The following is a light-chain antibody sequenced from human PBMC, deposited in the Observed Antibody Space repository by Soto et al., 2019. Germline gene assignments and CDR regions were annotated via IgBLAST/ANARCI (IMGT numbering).Light chain of an antibody. J-gene: IGKJ1*01. CDR3: HSYNTMSRT. CDR2: GAS. Sequence: DLQMAQSPSSLSASIGDRVTITCRASQGISEYLAWYQQRPGNAPNLLIYGASILQSGVPSRFSGSGSGTHFTLTISSLQPEDVATYYCHSYNTMSRTFGQGTTVEIK. V-gene: IGKV1-27*01. CDR1: QGISEY.